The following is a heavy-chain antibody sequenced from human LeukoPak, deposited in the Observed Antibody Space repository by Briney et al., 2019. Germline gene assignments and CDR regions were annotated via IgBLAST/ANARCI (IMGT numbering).Heavy chain of an antibody. Sequence: GGSLRLSCAASGFTFSSYWMSWVRQAPGKGLEWVANIKQDGSEKYYVDSVKGRFTISRDNAKNSLYLQMNSLRAEDTAVYYCARVRGGVWGSYRYDYWGQGTLVTVSP. CDR1: GFTFSSYW. J-gene: IGHJ4*02. V-gene: IGHV3-7*01. D-gene: IGHD3-16*02. CDR3: ARVRGGVWGSYRYDY. CDR2: IKQDGSEK.